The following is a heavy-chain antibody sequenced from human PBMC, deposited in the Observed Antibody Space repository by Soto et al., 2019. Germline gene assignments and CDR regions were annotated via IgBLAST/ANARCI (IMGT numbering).Heavy chain of an antibody. D-gene: IGHD2-15*01. J-gene: IGHJ3*02. Sequence: EVQLVESGGGLVQPGGSLRLSCAASGFTFSSYWMSWVRQAPGKGLEWVANIKQDGSEKYYVDSVKGRFTISRDNAKNSLYLQMNSLRAEDTAVYYCARDGGWCSGGNGYFRRAANAFDIWGQGTMVTVSS. V-gene: IGHV3-7*01. CDR3: ARDGGWCSGGNGYFRRAANAFDI. CDR1: GFTFSSYW. CDR2: IKQDGSEK.